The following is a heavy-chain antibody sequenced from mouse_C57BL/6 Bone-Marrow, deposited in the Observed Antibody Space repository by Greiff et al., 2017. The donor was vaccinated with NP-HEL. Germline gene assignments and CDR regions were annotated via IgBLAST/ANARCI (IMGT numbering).Heavy chain of an antibody. J-gene: IGHJ1*03. V-gene: IGHV1-76*01. Sequence: QVQLQQSGAELVRPGASVKLSCKASGYTFTDYYINWVKQRPGQGLEWIARIYPGSGNTYYNEKFKGKATLTAEKSSSTAYMQLSSLTSEDSAVYFCARMGNYCYVWGTGTTVTVSS. CDR1: GYTFTDYY. CDR3: ARMGNYCYV. D-gene: IGHD2-1*01. CDR2: IYPGSGNT.